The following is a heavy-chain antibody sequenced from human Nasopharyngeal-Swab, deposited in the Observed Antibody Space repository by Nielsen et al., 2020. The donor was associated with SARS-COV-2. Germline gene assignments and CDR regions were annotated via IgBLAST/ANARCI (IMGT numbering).Heavy chain of an antibody. J-gene: IGHJ6*03. CDR3: ARSQNWGTYYYYMDV. Sequence: GEALKISWAASGFTFSSYAMHWVRQAPGKGLEYVSAISSNGGSTYYANSVKGRFTISRDNSKNTLYLQMGSLRAEDMAVYYCARSQNWGTYYYYMDVWGKGTTVTVSS. CDR1: GFTFSSYA. D-gene: IGHD7-27*01. CDR2: ISSNGGST. V-gene: IGHV3-64*01.